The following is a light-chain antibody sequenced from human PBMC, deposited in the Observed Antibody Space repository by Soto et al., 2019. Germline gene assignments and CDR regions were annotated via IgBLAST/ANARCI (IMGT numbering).Light chain of an antibody. V-gene: IGKV1-5*03. CDR2: KAS. CDR3: QQYNSYST. J-gene: IGKJ1*01. CDR1: QSISSW. Sequence: DIQMTQSPSTPSASLRDRVTITFRASQSISSWLAWYQQKPGKAPKLLIYKASSLESGVPSRFSGSGSGTEFTLTISSLQPDDFATYYCQQYNSYSTFGQGTKVDIK.